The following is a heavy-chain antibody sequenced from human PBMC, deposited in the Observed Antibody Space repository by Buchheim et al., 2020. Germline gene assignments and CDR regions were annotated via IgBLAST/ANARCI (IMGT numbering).Heavy chain of an antibody. D-gene: IGHD4-17*01. CDR3: AKGRASGIGKYGHLFES. Sequence: QVQLVESGGGVVQPGQSLRLSCAASGFTFINFGMHWVRQAPGKGLEWVAVISYDGRNQYYADSVKGRFTISRDFSKNTLYLQMNSLRDEDTGVYYCAKGRASGIGKYGHLFESWGQGTL. V-gene: IGHV3-30*18. J-gene: IGHJ4*01. CDR2: ISYDGRNQ. CDR1: GFTFINFG.